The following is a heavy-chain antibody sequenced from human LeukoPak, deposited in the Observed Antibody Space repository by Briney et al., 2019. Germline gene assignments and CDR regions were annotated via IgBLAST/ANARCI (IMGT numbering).Heavy chain of an antibody. Sequence: LVKVSCKASGGTFSSYAISWVRQAPGQGLEWMGRIIPIFGTANYAQKFQGRVTITTDESTSTAYMELSSLRSEDTAVYYCARYGDFGFDYWGQGTLVTVSS. CDR3: ARYGDFGFDY. CDR1: GGTFSSYA. D-gene: IGHD4-17*01. J-gene: IGHJ4*02. V-gene: IGHV1-69*05. CDR2: IIPIFGTA.